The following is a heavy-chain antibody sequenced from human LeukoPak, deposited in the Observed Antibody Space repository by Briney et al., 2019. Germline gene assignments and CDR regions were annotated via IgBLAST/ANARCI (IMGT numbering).Heavy chain of an antibody. CDR1: GFTFFSFL. CDR2: IKDDGSEK. Sequence: SGGALRLSRVGSGFTFFSFLVNWVRPAPGKGLEWVANIKDDGSEKYSVDSVKGRFTISRDNAKNLLYLQMSSLRAEDTAVYYCARARIDYWGQGTLVTVSS. J-gene: IGHJ4*02. CDR3: ARARIDY. D-gene: IGHD1-14*01. V-gene: IGHV3-7*04.